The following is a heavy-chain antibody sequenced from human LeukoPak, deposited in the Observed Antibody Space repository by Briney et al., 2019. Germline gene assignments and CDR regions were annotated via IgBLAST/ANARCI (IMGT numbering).Heavy chain of an antibody. D-gene: IGHD6-13*01. Sequence: PSATQSLTCTVTGTSVSNDHYYWSWIRQPPGKGLEWIGYIYNSVNTNYSPSLKSRVTMSADTSKNQISLKLSAVTVADTAIYYCARGKYSSTWYIYDPWGQGALVTVSS. CDR2: IYNSVNT. CDR3: ARGKYSSTWYIYDP. J-gene: IGHJ5*02. V-gene: IGHV4-61*01. CDR1: GTSVSNDHYY.